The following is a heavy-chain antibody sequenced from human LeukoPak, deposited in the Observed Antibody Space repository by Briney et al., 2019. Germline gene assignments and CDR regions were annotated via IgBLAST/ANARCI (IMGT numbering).Heavy chain of an antibody. V-gene: IGHV3-15*07. Sequence: WGSLSLSCAASGFTFSNAWMNWVRQAPGKGLEWVGRIKSKTDGGTTDYAAPVKGRFTISRDDSKNTLYLQMNSLKTEDTAVYYCSTTYYYDSSEGYWGQGTLVTVSS. D-gene: IGHD3-22*01. CDR2: IKSKTDGGTT. CDR1: GFTFSNAW. CDR3: STTYYYDSSEGY. J-gene: IGHJ4*02.